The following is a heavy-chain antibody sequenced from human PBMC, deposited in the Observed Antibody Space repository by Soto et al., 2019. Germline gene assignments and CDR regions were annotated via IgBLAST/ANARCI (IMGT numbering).Heavy chain of an antibody. CDR2: IYYSGST. CDR3: ARDGGSSFAAFDI. CDR1: GGSISSGGYY. D-gene: IGHD6-13*01. J-gene: IGHJ3*02. Sequence: KPSETLSLTCTVSGGSISSGGYYWSWIRQHPGKGLEWIGYIYYSGSTYYNPSLKSRVTISVDTSKNQFSLKLSSVTAADTAVYYCARDGGSSFAAFDIWGQGTMVTVSS. V-gene: IGHV4-31*03.